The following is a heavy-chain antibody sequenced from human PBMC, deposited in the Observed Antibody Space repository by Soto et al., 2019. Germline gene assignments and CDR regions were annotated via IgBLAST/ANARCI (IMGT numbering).Heavy chain of an antibody. D-gene: IGHD5-12*01. J-gene: IGHJ5*02. Sequence: TLSLTCTVSGGSVSSGSYYWSWIRQPPGKGLEWIGYIYYSGSTNYNPSLKSRVTISVDTSKNQFSLKLSSVTAADTAVYYCARDWNSGYATKFDPWGQGTLVTVSS. V-gene: IGHV4-61*01. CDR2: IYYSGST. CDR1: GGSVSSGSYY. CDR3: ARDWNSGYATKFDP.